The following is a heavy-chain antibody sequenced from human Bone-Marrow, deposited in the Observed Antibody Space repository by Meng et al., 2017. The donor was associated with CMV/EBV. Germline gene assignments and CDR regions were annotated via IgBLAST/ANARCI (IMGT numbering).Heavy chain of an antibody. V-gene: IGHV1-2*02. CDR2: INPNSGGT. D-gene: IGHD2-2*02. CDR1: GYTFTGYY. Sequence: ASVKVSCKASGYTFTGYYMHWVRQAPGQGLEWMGWINPNSGGTNYAQKFQGRVTMTRDTSISTAYMELSRLRSDDTAVYYCARDAPGEWYQLLYPFGSYGYYYYGMDVWGQGNTVTVYS. J-gene: IGHJ6*01. CDR3: ARDAPGEWYQLLYPFGSYGYYYYGMDV.